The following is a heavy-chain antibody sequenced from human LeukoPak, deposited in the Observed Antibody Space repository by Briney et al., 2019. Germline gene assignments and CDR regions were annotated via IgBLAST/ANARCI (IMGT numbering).Heavy chain of an antibody. CDR2: ISNSGNII. Sequence: PGGSLRLSCAASGFTFSSYRMNWVRQAPGRGLEWISYISNSGNIIYYADPVKGRFTVSRDNAKNSVFLQMNSLRDDDTAVYYCARDACSSPDCYAFDIWGQGTMVTVSS. J-gene: IGHJ3*02. D-gene: IGHD2-2*01. CDR1: GFTFSSYR. V-gene: IGHV3-48*02. CDR3: ARDACSSPDCYAFDI.